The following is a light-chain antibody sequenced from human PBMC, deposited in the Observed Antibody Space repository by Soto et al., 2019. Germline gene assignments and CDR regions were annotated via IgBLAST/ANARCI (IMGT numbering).Light chain of an antibody. V-gene: IGLV2-8*01. J-gene: IGLJ1*01. CDR3: SSYAGSNNFV. Sequence: QSVLTQPASVCGSPGQSITISCTGTSSDVGGYNYVSWYQHHPGKAPKLMIYEVSKRPSGVPDRFSGSKSGNTASLTVSGLQAEDEADYYCSSYAGSNNFVFGTGTKVTVL. CDR1: SSDVGGYNY. CDR2: EVS.